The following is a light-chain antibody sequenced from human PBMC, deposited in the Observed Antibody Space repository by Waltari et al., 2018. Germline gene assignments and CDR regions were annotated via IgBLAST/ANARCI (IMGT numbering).Light chain of an antibody. Sequence: QSALTQPASVSGSPGQSITISCTGSSSDVGSSNLVSWYLQHPGKAPKPIIYEVPKRPSGVSNRFSGSKSGNTASLTISGLQAEDEADYYCYSYAGGRVFGTGTKVTVL. CDR3: YSYAGGRV. J-gene: IGLJ1*01. CDR1: SSDVGSSNL. CDR2: EVP. V-gene: IGLV2-23*02.